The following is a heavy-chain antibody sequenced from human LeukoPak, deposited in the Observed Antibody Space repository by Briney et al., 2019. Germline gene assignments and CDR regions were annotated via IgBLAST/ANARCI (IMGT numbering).Heavy chain of an antibody. D-gene: IGHD6-19*01. CDR2: IYYTEST. J-gene: IGHJ4*02. Sequence: PSETLSLTCTVSGGSISGSSYYWGWIRQPPGKGLEWIGSIYYTESTYYNPSLKTRVTTSVDTSKDQFSLKLSSVTAADTAVYYCARDRRYSSAWRPAFDYWGQGTLVTVSS. CDR1: GGSISGSSYY. V-gene: IGHV4-39*07. CDR3: ARDRRYSSAWRPAFDY.